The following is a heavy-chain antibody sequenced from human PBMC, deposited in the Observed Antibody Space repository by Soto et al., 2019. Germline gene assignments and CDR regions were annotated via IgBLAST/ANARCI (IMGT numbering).Heavy chain of an antibody. J-gene: IGHJ4*02. Sequence: EVQLVESGGGLVQPGGSMRLSCAASGFTFSSYWMSGVRQAPGKGLEWVANIKQDGSEKYYVDSVKGRFTISRDNAKNSLYLQMNSLRAEDTAVYYCARAPCQGFRSGGSCQGYYFDYWGQGTLVTVSS. CDR1: GFTFSSYW. D-gene: IGHD2-15*01. V-gene: IGHV3-7*01. CDR3: ARAPCQGFRSGGSCQGYYFDY. CDR2: IKQDGSEK.